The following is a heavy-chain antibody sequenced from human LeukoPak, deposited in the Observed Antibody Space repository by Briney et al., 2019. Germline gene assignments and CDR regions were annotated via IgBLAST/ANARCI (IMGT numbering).Heavy chain of an antibody. J-gene: IGHJ1*01. D-gene: IGHD6-13*01. CDR1: GFTFSNYA. CDR2: ISGSGSGGST. CDR3: ANRRGSSWYGVAEYFQH. V-gene: IGHV3-23*01. Sequence: GGSLRLSCAVSGFTFSNYAMTWVRQAPGKGLEWVSVISGSGSGGSTSYADSVKGRFTISRDNSKNTLYLQMNSLRAEDTAVYYCANRRGSSWYGVAEYFQHWGQGTLVTVLS.